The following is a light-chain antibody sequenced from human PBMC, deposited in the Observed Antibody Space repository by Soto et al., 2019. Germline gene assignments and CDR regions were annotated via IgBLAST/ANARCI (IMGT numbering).Light chain of an antibody. CDR3: QQYNNSAPVT. Sequence: EIVLPRYPDPLSLSAGESTTLSCRAIQSVRSSYLAWYQQTPGQTPRLLIYAASSRATGIPDRFSGSGSGTDFTLTISSLQAEDVAVYYFQQYNNSAPVTFGGGTKVDIK. J-gene: IGKJ4*01. CDR1: QSVRSSY. CDR2: AAS. V-gene: IGKV3-20*01.